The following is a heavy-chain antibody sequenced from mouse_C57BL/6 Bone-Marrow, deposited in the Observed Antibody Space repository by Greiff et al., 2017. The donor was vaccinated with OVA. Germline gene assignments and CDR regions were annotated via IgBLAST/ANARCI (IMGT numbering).Heavy chain of an antibody. J-gene: IGHJ1*03. CDR3: ARDYGSGGRYVDV. CDR2: INPSTGGT. Sequence: EVQGVESGPELVKPGASVKISCKASGYSFTGYYMHWVKQSPGQSLEWIGEINPSTGGTTYNQKFKAKATLTVDKSSSTAYMQLKSLTSEDSAVYDCARDYGSGGRYVDVWGTGTTVTVSA. CDR1: GYSFTGYY. V-gene: IGHV1-42*01. D-gene: IGHD1-1*01.